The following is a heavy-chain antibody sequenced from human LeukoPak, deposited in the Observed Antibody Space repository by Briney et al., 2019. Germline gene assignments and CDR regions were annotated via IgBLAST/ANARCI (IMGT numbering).Heavy chain of an antibody. CDR2: IKQDGSEK. CDR1: GFTFSSYW. Sequence: GGSLRLSCAASGFTFSSYWMSWVRQAPGKGLEWVANIKQDGSEKYYVDSVKGRFTISRDNAKNSLYLQMNSLRAEDTAVYYCARQEEKLRSNWFDPWGQGTLVTVPS. J-gene: IGHJ5*02. V-gene: IGHV3-7*01. CDR3: ARQEEKLRSNWFDP. D-gene: IGHD4-17*01.